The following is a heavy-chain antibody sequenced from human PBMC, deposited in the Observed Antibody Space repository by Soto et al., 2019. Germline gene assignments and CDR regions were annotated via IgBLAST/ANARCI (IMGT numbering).Heavy chain of an antibody. V-gene: IGHV4-34*01. J-gene: IGHJ4*02. CDR3: SRSSYYYDTNCYAHSSFDY. CDR1: GASFSVYD. CDR2: INHSGST. Sequence: PSGCMSLGCAFYGASFSVYDWGWIRQPQGKGLEWIGEINHSGSTNYNPSRKSRVTISVDTSKNQFSLKLSSVTAADTAVYYCSRSSYYYDTNCYAHSSFDYWGQGTLVTASS. D-gene: IGHD3-22*01.